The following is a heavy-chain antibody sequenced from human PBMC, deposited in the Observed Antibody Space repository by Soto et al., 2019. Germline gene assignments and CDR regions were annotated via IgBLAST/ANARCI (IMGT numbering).Heavy chain of an antibody. J-gene: IGHJ6*02. V-gene: IGHV5-10-1*01. CDR1: GYSFTSYW. D-gene: IGHD2-15*01. CDR3: ARQKQYCSGGSCYSQRDYYYYGMDV. Sequence: GESLKISCKGSGYSFTSYWISWVRQMPGKGLEWMGRIDLIDSYTNYSPSFQGHVTISADKSISTAYLQWSSLKASDTAMYYCARQKQYCSGGSCYSQRDYYYYGMDVWGQGTTVTVSS. CDR2: IDLIDSYT.